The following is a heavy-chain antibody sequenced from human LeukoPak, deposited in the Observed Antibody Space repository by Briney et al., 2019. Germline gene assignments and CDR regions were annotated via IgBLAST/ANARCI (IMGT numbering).Heavy chain of an antibody. CDR3: YTSITDY. D-gene: IGHD2-21*01. Sequence: GGSLRLSCAASGFTFSSYAMNWARQAPGKGLEWVGRIRSKIDGGATDYAAPVKGRFTISRDDSKNTLYLQINSLKVEDTAMYYCYTSITDYWGQGTLVTVSS. V-gene: IGHV3-15*07. J-gene: IGHJ4*02. CDR2: IRSKIDGGAT. CDR1: GFTFSSYA.